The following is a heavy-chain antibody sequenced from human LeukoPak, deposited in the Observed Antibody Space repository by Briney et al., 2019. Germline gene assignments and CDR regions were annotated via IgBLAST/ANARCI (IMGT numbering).Heavy chain of an antibody. J-gene: IGHJ3*01. V-gene: IGHV3-15*01. D-gene: IGHD1-14*01. Sequence: GGSLRLSYAASGFAVGNAWMSWVRQAPGKGLEWVGRIKSKGDGGTTDHAAPLKGRFTISRDDSKNTLNLQMNSLKSEDTAVYYCATYNSRDAFNVWGQGTMVTVFS. CDR3: ATYNSRDAFNV. CDR1: GFAVGNAW. CDR2: IKSKGDGGTT.